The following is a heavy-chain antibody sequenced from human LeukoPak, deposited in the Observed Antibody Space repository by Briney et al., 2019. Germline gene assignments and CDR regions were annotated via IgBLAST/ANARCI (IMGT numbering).Heavy chain of an antibody. CDR1: GGSISSSNW. D-gene: IGHD6-13*01. J-gene: IGHJ4*02. V-gene: IGHV4-4*02. Sequence: SGTLSLTCAVSGGSISSSNWWSWVRLPPGKGLEWIGEIYHSGSTNYNPSLKSRVTISVDKSKNQFSLKLSSVTAADTAVYYCASQYSSSWDYYFDYWGQGTLVTVSS. CDR2: IYHSGST. CDR3: ASQYSSSWDYYFDY.